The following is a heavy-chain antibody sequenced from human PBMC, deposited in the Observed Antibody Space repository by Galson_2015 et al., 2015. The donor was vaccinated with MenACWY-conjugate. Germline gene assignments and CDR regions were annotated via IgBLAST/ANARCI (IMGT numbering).Heavy chain of an antibody. J-gene: IGHJ3*02. CDR3: VRDRKEASGAHAFDI. V-gene: IGHV4-39*07. CDR2: IYYSGST. Sequence: ETLSLTCTISGGSISSSSYYWGWIRQPPGKGLEWIGCIYYSGSTYYNPSLRSRVTISTDASKTHFSLKLNSVTAADTAAYYCVRDRKEASGAHAFDIWGQGTVVTVPS. CDR1: GGSISSSSYY.